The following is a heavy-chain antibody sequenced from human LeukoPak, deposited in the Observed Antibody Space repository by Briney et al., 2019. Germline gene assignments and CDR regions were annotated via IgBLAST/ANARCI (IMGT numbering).Heavy chain of an antibody. Sequence: SVKVSCKASGGTFSSYAISWVRQAPGQGLEWMGGIIPIFGTANYAQKFQGRVTITADESTSTAYMELSSLRSEDTAVYYCASSLIVVVPAARGLGDWGQGTPVTVSS. D-gene: IGHD2-2*01. CDR1: GGTFSSYA. CDR2: IIPIFGTA. CDR3: ASSLIVVVPAARGLGD. V-gene: IGHV1-69*13. J-gene: IGHJ4*02.